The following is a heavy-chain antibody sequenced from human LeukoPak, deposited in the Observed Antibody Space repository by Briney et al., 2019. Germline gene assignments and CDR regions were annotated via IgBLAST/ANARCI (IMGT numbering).Heavy chain of an antibody. CDR3: AKTTTGYSSGRYPGWPVDY. V-gene: IGHV3-11*01. CDR2: ISWSGSTI. D-gene: IGHD6-19*01. Sequence: GGSLRLSCAASGLTFSDYYMSWIRQAPGKGLEWVSYISWSGSTIYYAVSVKGRFTISRDNSKNTVYLQMNSLRAEDTAVYYCAKTTTGYSSGRYPGWPVDYWGQGTLVTVSS. J-gene: IGHJ4*02. CDR1: GLTFSDYY.